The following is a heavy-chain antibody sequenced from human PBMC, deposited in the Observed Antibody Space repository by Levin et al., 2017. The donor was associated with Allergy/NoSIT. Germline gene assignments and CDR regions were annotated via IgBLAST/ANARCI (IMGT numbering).Heavy chain of an antibody. D-gene: IGHD2/OR15-2a*01. Sequence: VASVKVSCKASGYTLTNYGINWMRQAPGQGLEWMGWISAYNGDTKYAQKFQGRVTMTTDTSTSTAYMELRSLRSDDTAVYYCARDTSPFDPWGQGTLVTVSS. CDR1: GYTLTNYG. J-gene: IGHJ5*02. CDR2: ISAYNGDT. CDR3: ARDTSPFDP. V-gene: IGHV1-18*01.